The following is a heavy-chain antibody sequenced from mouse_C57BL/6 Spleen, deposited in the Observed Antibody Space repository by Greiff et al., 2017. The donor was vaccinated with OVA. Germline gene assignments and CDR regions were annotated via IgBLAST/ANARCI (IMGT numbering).Heavy chain of an antibody. J-gene: IGHJ4*01. CDR3: ARNRQLGGNYAMDY. CDR1: GFSFTSYG. Sequence: VQLQQPGPGLVQPSQSLSITCTASGFSFTSYGVHWVRQSPGKGLEWLGVIWSGGSTDDNAAFISRMSISKDNSKSHVFFIMNNLQAGDTAIYYCARNRQLGGNYAMDYWGQGTSVTVSS. CDR2: IWSGGST. V-gene: IGHV2-2*01. D-gene: IGHD4-1*01.